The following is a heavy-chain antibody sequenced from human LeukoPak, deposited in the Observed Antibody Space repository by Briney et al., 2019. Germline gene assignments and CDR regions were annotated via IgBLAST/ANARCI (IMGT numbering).Heavy chain of an antibody. J-gene: IGHJ4*02. CDR2: IKPDGSEQ. CDR3: ARVPGFDY. V-gene: IGHV3-7*01. CDR1: EFTFSNYW. Sequence: GGSLRLSCEGSEFTFSNYWMSWVRQAPGKGLEWVANIKPDGSEQYYVDSVKGRFTLSRDNAENSLYLQMNSLRAEDTAVYYYARVPGFDYWGQGTPVIVSS.